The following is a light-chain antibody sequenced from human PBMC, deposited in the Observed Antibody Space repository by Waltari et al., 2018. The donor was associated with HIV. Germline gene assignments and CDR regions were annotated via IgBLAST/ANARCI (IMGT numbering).Light chain of an antibody. CDR2: QDN. J-gene: IGLJ2*01. V-gene: IGLV3-1*01. CDR1: KLGGKY. CDR3: QAWDSATGV. Sequence: SYELTQPPSVSVSPGQTASITCSGNKLGGKYASWYQQKPGQSPVLVIYQDNKRPSGIPERFSGSNSGNTATLTISGTQTMDEADYCCQAWDSATGVFGGGTNLTVL.